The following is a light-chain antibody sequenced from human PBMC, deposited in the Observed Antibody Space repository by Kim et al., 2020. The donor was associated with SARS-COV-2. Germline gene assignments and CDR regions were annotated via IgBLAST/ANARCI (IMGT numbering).Light chain of an antibody. V-gene: IGLV3-19*01. Sequence: ALGQKVRIPCQGDTLRSHYATWYQQKPGQAPVVVIYGRNDRLSGIPDRFSGSSTGDTASLTINGAQAEDEADYYCNSRDRSTNQLVFGGGTKLTVL. CDR2: GRN. J-gene: IGLJ2*01. CDR1: TLRSHY. CDR3: NSRDRSTNQLV.